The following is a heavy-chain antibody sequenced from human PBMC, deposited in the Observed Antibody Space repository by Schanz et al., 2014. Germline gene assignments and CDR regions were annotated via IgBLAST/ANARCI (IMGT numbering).Heavy chain of an antibody. CDR1: GLNFDYYG. D-gene: IGHD3-22*01. Sequence: EVQLVESGGGLVQPGGSLRLSCATSGLNFDYYGMNWVRQAPGKGLEWVSYISSSSSTIYYADSVKGRFTISRDNAKNSLYLQMNSLRAEDTGVYYCARGREVVAKIFDVWGQGTMVTVSS. J-gene: IGHJ3*01. V-gene: IGHV3-48*01. CDR3: ARGREVVAKIFDV. CDR2: ISSSSSTI.